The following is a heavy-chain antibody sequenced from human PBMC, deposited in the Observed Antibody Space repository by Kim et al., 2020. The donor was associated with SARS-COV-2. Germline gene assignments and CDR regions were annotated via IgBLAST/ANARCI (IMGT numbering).Heavy chain of an antibody. CDR2: INHSGST. CDR1: GGSFSGYY. CDR3: ARVGNRPANY. J-gene: IGHJ4*02. Sequence: SETLSLTCAVYGGSFSGYYWSWIRQPPGKGLEWIGEINHSGSTNYNPSLKSRVTISVDTSKNQFSLKLSSVTAADTAVYYCARVGNRPANYWGQGTLVTV. V-gene: IGHV4-34*01.